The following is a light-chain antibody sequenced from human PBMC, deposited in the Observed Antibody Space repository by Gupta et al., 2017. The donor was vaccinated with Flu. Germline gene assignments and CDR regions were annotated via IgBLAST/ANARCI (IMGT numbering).Light chain of an antibody. CDR1: QSILYSSNNKNY. V-gene: IGKV4-1*01. Sequence: DIVLTQSPDSLAVSLGERATINCKSSQSILYSSNNKNYLAWYQQKPGQPPRLLIYWASTRESGVPDRISGSGSGTDFTLTISSLQAEDVAVYYCQQDDDGRRTFGHGTKVEVK. J-gene: IGKJ1*01. CDR3: QQDDDGRRT. CDR2: WAS.